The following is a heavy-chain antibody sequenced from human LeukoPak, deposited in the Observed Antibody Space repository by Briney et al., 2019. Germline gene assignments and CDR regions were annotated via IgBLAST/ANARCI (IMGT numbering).Heavy chain of an antibody. Sequence: PGGSLRLSCAASGFTFSKSWVSWVRQTPGQGLEWVAAIQDDGSVKDYVDSVKGRFTISRDNAKNSLYLQMNSLRAEDTAVYYCATYTNWVAGDVWSQGTTVSVSS. CDR3: ATYTNWVAGDV. CDR1: GFTFSKSW. J-gene: IGHJ6*02. CDR2: IQDDGSVK. D-gene: IGHD1-1*01. V-gene: IGHV3-7*01.